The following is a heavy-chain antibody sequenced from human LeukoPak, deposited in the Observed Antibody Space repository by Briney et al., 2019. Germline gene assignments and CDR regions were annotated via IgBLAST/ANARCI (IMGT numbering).Heavy chain of an antibody. Sequence: PGGSLRLSWAASGFTFSTYAMSWVRQAPGKGLEWVSAIGVSGGSTYYADSVKGRFTISRDNSKNTLYLQMTSLSAEETALHYCAKVAYDTYGHYYHAYFDYWGEGTLVTVSS. J-gene: IGHJ4*02. CDR1: GFTFSTYA. V-gene: IGHV3-23*01. CDR2: IGVSGGST. D-gene: IGHD3-22*01. CDR3: AKVAYDTYGHYYHAYFDY.